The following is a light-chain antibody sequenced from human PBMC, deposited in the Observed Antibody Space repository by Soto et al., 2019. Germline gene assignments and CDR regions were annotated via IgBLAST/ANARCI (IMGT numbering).Light chain of an antibody. CDR1: QSVSSY. V-gene: IGKV3-11*01. CDR3: QQRSNWPPIT. J-gene: IGKJ5*01. Sequence: EIVLTQSPATLSLSPGERATRSCRASQSVSSYLAWYQQKPGQAPRLLIYDASNRATGIPARFSGSGSGTDFTLTISILEPEDFAVYHCQQRSNWPPITFGQGTRLEIK. CDR2: DAS.